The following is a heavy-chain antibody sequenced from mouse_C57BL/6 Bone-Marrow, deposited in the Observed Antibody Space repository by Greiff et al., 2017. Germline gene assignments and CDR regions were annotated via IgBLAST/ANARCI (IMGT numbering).Heavy chain of an antibody. D-gene: IGHD1-1*01. CDR3: ARGLEKTYYGSRVYAMDY. Sequence: DVKLVESGGGLVQPGGSLKLSCAASGFTFSDYYMYWVRQTPEKRLEWVAYISNGGGSTYYPDTVKGRFTISRDNAKNTLYLQMSRLKSEDTAMYYCARGLEKTYYGSRVYAMDYWGQGTSVTVSS. CDR2: ISNGGGST. V-gene: IGHV5-12*01. J-gene: IGHJ4*01. CDR1: GFTFSDYY.